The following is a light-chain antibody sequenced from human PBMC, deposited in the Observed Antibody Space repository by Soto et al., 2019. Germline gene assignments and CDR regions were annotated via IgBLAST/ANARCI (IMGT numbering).Light chain of an antibody. CDR3: QQYNSYS. Sequence: DIQMTQSPSTLSASVGDRVTNTCRASQFISSWLAWYQQKPGKVPKLLIFQASNLESGVPSRFSGSGSGTEFTLTISSLQPDDFATYYCQQYNSYSFGQGTNVDI. CDR2: QAS. J-gene: IGKJ1*01. V-gene: IGKV1-5*01. CDR1: QFISSW.